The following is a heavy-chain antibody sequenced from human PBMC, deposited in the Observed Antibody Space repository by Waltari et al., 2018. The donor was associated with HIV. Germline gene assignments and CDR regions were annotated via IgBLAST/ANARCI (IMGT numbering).Heavy chain of an antibody. D-gene: IGHD6-13*01. J-gene: IGHJ6*02. V-gene: IGHV3-21*01. CDR2: FSSASDSE. CDR3: GFVPAATHGMDV. Sequence: EVQLVESGGGVVMLGGSLRISCATSPFPFSIYSLIWVRQAPGKGLEWVASFSSASDSEVYADSVKGRFTISRDNAKNFLDLQMNSLRDEDTAVYYCGFVPAATHGMDVWGQGTTVTVSS. CDR1: PFPFSIYS.